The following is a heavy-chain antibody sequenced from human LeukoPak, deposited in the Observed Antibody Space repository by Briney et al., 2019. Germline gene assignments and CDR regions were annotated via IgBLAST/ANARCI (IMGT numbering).Heavy chain of an antibody. D-gene: IGHD1-26*01. J-gene: IGHJ4*02. CDR1: GGSINSYF. V-gene: IGHV4-59*08. Sequence: SETLSLTCTVSGGSINSYFWTWVRQPPGKGLGWIGYIYYSGSTNYNRTLKSRVSISVDTSKNQFSLKLSSVTAADTAVYYCAATPGGSYLEFWGQGTLVTVSS. CDR2: IYYSGST. CDR3: AATPGGSYLEF.